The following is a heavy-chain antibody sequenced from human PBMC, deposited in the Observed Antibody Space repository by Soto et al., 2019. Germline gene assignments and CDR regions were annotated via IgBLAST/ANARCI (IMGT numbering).Heavy chain of an antibody. CDR1: GFTFSSYG. CDR2: ISYDGSNK. Sequence: GGSLRLSCAASGFTFSSYGMHWVRQAPGKGLEWVAVISYDGSNKYYADSVKGRFTISRDNSKNTLYLQMNSLRAEDTAVYYCAKDLPRYCSSTSCYFPNWFDPWGQGTLVTVSS. V-gene: IGHV3-30*18. CDR3: AKDLPRYCSSTSCYFPNWFDP. J-gene: IGHJ5*02. D-gene: IGHD2-2*01.